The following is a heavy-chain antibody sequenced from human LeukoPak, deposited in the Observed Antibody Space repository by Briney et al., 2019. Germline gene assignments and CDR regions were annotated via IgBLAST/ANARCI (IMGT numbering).Heavy chain of an antibody. CDR1: GFTFDDYT. Sequence: GGSLRLSCAASGFTFDDYTMHWVRQAPGKGLEWASLISWDGGSTYYADSVKGRFTISRDNSKNSLYLQMNSLRTEDTALYYCAKVAVPAASSSPHFDYWGQGTLVTVSS. CDR2: ISWDGGST. D-gene: IGHD2-2*01. V-gene: IGHV3-43*01. J-gene: IGHJ4*02. CDR3: AKVAVPAASSSPHFDY.